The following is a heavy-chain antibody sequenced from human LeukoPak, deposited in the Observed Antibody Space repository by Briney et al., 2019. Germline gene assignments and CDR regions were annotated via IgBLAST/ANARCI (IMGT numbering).Heavy chain of an antibody. CDR1: GGTFSSYA. J-gene: IGHJ4*02. Sequence: ASVKVSCKASGGTFSSYAISWVRQAPGQGLEWMGGIIPIFGTANYAQKFQGRVTITADESTSTAYMELSSLRSEDTAVYYCATDDYGDYGAYWGQGTLVTVSS. V-gene: IGHV1-69*13. CDR3: ATDDYGDYGAY. D-gene: IGHD4-17*01. CDR2: IIPIFGTA.